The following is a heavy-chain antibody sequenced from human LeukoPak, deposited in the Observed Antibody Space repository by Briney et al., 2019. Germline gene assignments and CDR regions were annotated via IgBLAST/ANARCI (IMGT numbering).Heavy chain of an antibody. V-gene: IGHV4-34*01. J-gene: IGHJ4*02. CDR2: INHSGST. Sequence: SETLSLTCAVYGGSFSGYYWSWIRQPPGKGLEWIREINHSGSTNYNPSLKRRVTISVDKSKNQFALKLSSVAAANTAVYYCARSHYDILTGYLGIDYWGQGTLVTVSS. D-gene: IGHD3-9*01. CDR1: GGSFSGYY. CDR3: ARSHYDILTGYLGIDY.